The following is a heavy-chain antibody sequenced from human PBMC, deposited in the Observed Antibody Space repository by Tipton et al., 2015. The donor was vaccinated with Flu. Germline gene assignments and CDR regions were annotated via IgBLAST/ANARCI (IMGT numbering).Heavy chain of an antibody. CDR2: ISSSSSYI. Sequence: LSLTCTVSGGSISSSSYYWGWIRQPPGKGLEWVSSISSSSSYIYYADSVKGRFTISRDNAKNSLYLQMNSLRAEDTAVYYCASIYGSGSYYRKPFDYWGQGTLVTVSS. CDR1: GGSISSSS. V-gene: IGHV3-21*01. CDR3: ASIYGSGSYYRKPFDY. D-gene: IGHD3-10*01. J-gene: IGHJ4*02.